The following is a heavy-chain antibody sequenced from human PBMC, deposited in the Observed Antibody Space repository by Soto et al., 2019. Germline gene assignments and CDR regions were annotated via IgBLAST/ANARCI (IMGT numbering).Heavy chain of an antibody. CDR3: ARGRRYDFWSGQSYYYYGMDV. J-gene: IGHJ6*02. CDR1: GGTFSSYA. CDR2: SIPIFGTA. D-gene: IGHD3-3*01. Sequence: SVKVSCKASGGTFSSYAISWVRQAPGQGLEWMGGSIPIFGTANYAQKFQGRVTITADESTSTVYMELSSLRSEDTAVYYCARGRRYDFWSGQSYYYYGMDVWGQGTTVTVSS. V-gene: IGHV1-69*13.